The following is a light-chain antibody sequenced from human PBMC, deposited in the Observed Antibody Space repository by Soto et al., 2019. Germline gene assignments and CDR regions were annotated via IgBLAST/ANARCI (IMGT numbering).Light chain of an antibody. CDR2: GAS. J-gene: IGKJ1*01. Sequence: EIVLTQSPGTLSLSPGERATLSCRASQSATCSYLAWYQQKPGQDPRLLIYGASSSATGIPDRFSDSGSGTDFPLTIRRLEPEDFSVYYCQSWTFGQGTKVEIK. V-gene: IGKV3-20*01. CDR3: QSWT. CDR1: QSATCSY.